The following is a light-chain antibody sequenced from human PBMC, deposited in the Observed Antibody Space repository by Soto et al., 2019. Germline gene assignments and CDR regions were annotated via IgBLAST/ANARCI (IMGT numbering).Light chain of an antibody. Sequence: EIVMTQSPATLSVSPGERATLSCRASQSVSRNLAWYQQKPGQAPRLLTYGASTRATGIPARFSGSGSGTEFTLTISSLQSEDFAVYYCQQYSTWPPLTFGGGAKVEIK. CDR3: QQYSTWPPLT. CDR1: QSVSRN. J-gene: IGKJ4*01. CDR2: GAS. V-gene: IGKV3-15*01.